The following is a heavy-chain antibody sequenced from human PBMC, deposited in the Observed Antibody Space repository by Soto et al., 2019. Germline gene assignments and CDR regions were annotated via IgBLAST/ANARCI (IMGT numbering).Heavy chain of an antibody. V-gene: IGHV3-64*01. Sequence: GGSLRLSCAASGFIFSDYSLHWVRQAPGKGLEYVSAMTNDGSRTSYASSVKGRFTISRDESTDTLYLQMGSLRVEDTAVYYCARALTSGYDYWGQGTLVTVSS. D-gene: IGHD3-10*01. CDR1: GFIFSDYS. CDR2: MTNDGSRT. CDR3: ARALTSGYDY. J-gene: IGHJ4*02.